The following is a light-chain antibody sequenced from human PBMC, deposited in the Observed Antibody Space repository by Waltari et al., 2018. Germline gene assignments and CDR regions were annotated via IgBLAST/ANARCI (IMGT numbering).Light chain of an antibody. V-gene: IGKV3-15*01. Sequence: VVTQSPATLSVSTGKTVTLSCRASQRVNTNLAWYQQNPGQAPRLLSFAASTRAPGIPSRFGGSGSGTEFTLTSTSLQFEDVGVYFCQQYHKWPPGGFGGGTKVEIE. J-gene: IGKJ4*01. CDR3: QQYHKWPPGG. CDR2: AAS. CDR1: QRVNTN.